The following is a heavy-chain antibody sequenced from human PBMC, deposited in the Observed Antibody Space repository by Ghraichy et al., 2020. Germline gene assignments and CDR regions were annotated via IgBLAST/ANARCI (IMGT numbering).Heavy chain of an antibody. D-gene: IGHD3-9*01. J-gene: IGHJ4*02. V-gene: IGHV3-11*06. Sequence: GGSLRLSCAASGFTFSDYYMSWIRQAPGKGLEWVSYISSSSSYTNYADSVKGRFTISRDNAKNSLYLQMNSLRAEDTAVYYCARGMGPLRYFDWSPPSYYFDYWGQGTLVTVSS. CDR3: ARGMGPLRYFDWSPPSYYFDY. CDR1: GFTFSDYY. CDR2: ISSSSSYT.